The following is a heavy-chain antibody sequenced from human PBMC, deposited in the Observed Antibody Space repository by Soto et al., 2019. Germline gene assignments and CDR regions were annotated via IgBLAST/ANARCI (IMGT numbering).Heavy chain of an antibody. CDR2: IYYSGST. CDR1: GGSISSFDYY. CDR3: ARAPTYYDILTGYYNFYGMDV. D-gene: IGHD3-9*01. V-gene: IGHV4-30-4*01. J-gene: IGHJ6*02. Sequence: PSETLSLTCTVSGGSISSFDYYWSWIRQPPGKGLEWIGYIYYSGSTYYNPSLKSRVTISVDTSKNQFSLKLSSVTAADTAVYYCARAPTYYDILTGYYNFYGMDVWGQGTTVS.